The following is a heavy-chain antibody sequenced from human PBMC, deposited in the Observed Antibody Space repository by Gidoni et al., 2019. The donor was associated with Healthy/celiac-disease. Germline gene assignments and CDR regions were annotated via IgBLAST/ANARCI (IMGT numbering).Heavy chain of an antibody. V-gene: IGHV3-21*01. CDR1: GFTFSSYS. D-gene: IGHD2-2*01. Sequence: EVQLVASGGGLVKPGGSLRRPCAASGFTFSSYSMNWVPQAPGKGLEWVSSISSSSSYRYYADSVKGRFTISRDNAKNSLYLQMNSLRAEDTAVYYCARDRTPLVVPAAKGYYYYGMDVWGQGTTVTVSS. CDR3: ARDRTPLVVPAAKGYYYYGMDV. CDR2: ISSSSSYR. J-gene: IGHJ6*02.